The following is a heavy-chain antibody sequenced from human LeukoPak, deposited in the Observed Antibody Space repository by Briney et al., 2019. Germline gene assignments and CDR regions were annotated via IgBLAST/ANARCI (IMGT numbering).Heavy chain of an antibody. J-gene: IGHJ4*02. D-gene: IGHD4-17*01. Sequence: NPGGSLRLSCAASGFTFSSYSMNWVRQAPGKGLEWVSSISSSSSYIYYADSVKGRFTISRDNAKNSLYLQMNSLRAEDTAVYYCARITTTGTYYFDYWGQGTLITVS. CDR3: ARITTTGTYYFDY. V-gene: IGHV3-21*01. CDR1: GFTFSSYS. CDR2: ISSSSSYI.